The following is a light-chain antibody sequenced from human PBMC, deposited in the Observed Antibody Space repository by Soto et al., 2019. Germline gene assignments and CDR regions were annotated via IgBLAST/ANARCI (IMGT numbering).Light chain of an antibody. J-gene: IGLJ1*01. CDR1: SSNIGAGYD. CDR3: QSYDRSLRGSRV. CDR2: DNS. V-gene: IGLV1-40*01. Sequence: QSVLTQPPSVSGAPGQRVTISFTGSSSNIGAGYDVHWYQQLPGTAPKLLIYDNSNRPSGVPDRFSGSKSGTSASLAITGLQAEDEADYYCQSYDRSLRGSRVFGTGTKVTVL.